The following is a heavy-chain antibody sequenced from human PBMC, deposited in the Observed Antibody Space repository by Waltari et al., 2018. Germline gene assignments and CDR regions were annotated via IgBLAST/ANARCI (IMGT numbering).Heavy chain of an antibody. CDR3: AEAQGAANWGGDY. CDR1: GYSISSGYY. CDR2: IYHSGST. V-gene: IGHV4-38-2*02. D-gene: IGHD3-16*01. Sequence: QVQLQESGPGLVKPSETLSLTCTVSGYSISSGYYWGWIRQPPGKGLEWIGSIYHSGSTYYNPSLKSRVTISVDTSKNQFSLKLSSVTAADTAVYYCAEAQGAANWGGDYWGQGTLVTVSS. J-gene: IGHJ4*02.